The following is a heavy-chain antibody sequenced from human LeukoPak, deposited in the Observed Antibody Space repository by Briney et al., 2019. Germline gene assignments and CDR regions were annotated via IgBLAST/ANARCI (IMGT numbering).Heavy chain of an antibody. CDR3: ARVDNGFGEFRTFDY. CDR2: IYYSGST. V-gene: IGHV4-30-4*01. J-gene: IGHJ4*02. D-gene: IGHD3-10*01. CDR1: GGSISSGDYY. Sequence: SQTLSLTCTVSGGSISSGDYYWSWIRQPPGKGLEWIGYIYYSGSTYYNPSLKSRVTISVDTSKNQFSLKLGSVTAADTAVYYCARVDNGFGEFRTFDYWGQGTLVTVSS.